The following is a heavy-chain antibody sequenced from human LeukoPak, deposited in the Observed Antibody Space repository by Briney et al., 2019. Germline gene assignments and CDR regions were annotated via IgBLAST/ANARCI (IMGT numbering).Heavy chain of an antibody. V-gene: IGHV4-34*01. Sequence: SETLSLTCAVYGGSFSGYYWSWIRQPPGKGLEWIGEINHSGSINYNPSLKSRVTISVDTSKNQFSLKLSSVTAADTAVYYCASSRVPAFRGLDYWGQGTLVTVSS. CDR3: ASSRVPAFRGLDY. D-gene: IGHD2-2*01. CDR1: GGSFSGYY. J-gene: IGHJ4*02. CDR2: INHSGSI.